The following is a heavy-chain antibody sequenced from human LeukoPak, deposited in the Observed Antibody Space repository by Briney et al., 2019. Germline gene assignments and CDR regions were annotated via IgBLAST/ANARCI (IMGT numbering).Heavy chain of an antibody. J-gene: IGHJ4*02. V-gene: IGHV3-30*02. D-gene: IGHD3-10*01. Sequence: GSLRLSCAASGFTFSTYGMNWVRQAPGKGLEWVAFIRYDESNKSYADSVKGRFTISRDNSKNTLYLQMNSLRAEDTAVYYCARDLAGHYYGSGSSFDYWGQGTLVTVSS. CDR3: ARDLAGHYYGSGSSFDY. CDR1: GFTFSTYG. CDR2: IRYDESNK.